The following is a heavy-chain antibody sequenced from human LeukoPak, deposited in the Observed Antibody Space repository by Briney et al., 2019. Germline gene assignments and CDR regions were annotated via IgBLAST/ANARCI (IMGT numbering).Heavy chain of an antibody. CDR2: INTDGSST. CDR1: GFTFSSYA. V-gene: IGHV3-74*01. D-gene: IGHD1-26*01. Sequence: PGGSLRLSCAASGFTFSSYAMHWVRQAPGKGLVWVSRINTDGSSTSYADSVKGRFTISRDNAKNTLYLQMNSLRAEDTAVYYCARWSLPGAYYYYYMDVWGKGTTVTVSS. J-gene: IGHJ6*03. CDR3: ARWSLPGAYYYYYMDV.